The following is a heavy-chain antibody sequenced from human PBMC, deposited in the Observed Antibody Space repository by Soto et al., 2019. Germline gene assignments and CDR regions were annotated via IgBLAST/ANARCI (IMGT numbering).Heavy chain of an antibody. CDR3: GRDRLDCSGGSCYTGLYWYYGMDV. V-gene: IGHV3-33*01. D-gene: IGHD2-15*01. CDR1: GFTFSSYC. J-gene: IGHJ6*02. CDR2: IWYDGSNK. Sequence: GGSLRLSCAASGFTFSSYCMHWVRQAPCKGLESLAVIWYDGSNKYYADSVKGRFTISRDNSKNTLYLQMNSLRAEDRAVYYCGRDRLDCSGGSCYTGLYWYYGMDVWRQRNTVAVCS.